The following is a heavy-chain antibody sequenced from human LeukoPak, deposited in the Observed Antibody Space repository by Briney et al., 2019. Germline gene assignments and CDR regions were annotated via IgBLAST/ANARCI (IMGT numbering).Heavy chain of an antibody. CDR1: GVSISSSNSY. V-gene: IGHV4-39*01. Sequence: SETLSLTCTVSGVSISSSNSYWGWIRQPPGKGLEWIGSIYYSGNTYYNASLKSQVSISIDTSENQFSLKLSSVTAADTAVYYCARRGYYDILTGYYHNWFDPWGQGTLVTVSS. CDR3: ARRGYYDILTGYYHNWFDP. J-gene: IGHJ5*02. D-gene: IGHD3-9*01. CDR2: IYYSGNT.